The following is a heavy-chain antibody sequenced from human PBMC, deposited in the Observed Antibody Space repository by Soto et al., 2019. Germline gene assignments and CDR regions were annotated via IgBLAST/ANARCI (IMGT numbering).Heavy chain of an antibody. CDR1: GFTFSSYS. Sequence: EVQPVESGGGLVKPGGSLRLSCAASGFTFSSYSMNWVRQAPGKGLEWVSSISSRSSYIYYADAVKGRFTIPRDNAKHSLYLQMNSLRAEDTAVYYCARARIIWYCSSTSCPLGWFDPWGQGTLVTVSS. D-gene: IGHD2-2*01. CDR2: ISSRSSYI. V-gene: IGHV3-21*01. CDR3: ARARIIWYCSSTSCPLGWFDP. J-gene: IGHJ5*02.